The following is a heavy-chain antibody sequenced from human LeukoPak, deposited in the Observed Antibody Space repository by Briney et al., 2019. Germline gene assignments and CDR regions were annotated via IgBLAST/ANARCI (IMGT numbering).Heavy chain of an antibody. CDR3: ASLRRRSSGYKKDYYYMDV. V-gene: IGHV4-34*01. D-gene: IGHD3-22*01. CDR1: GGSFSGYY. J-gene: IGHJ6*03. CDR2: INHSGST. Sequence: SETLSLTCAVYGGSFSGYYWSWIRRPPGKGLEWIGEINHSGSTNYNPSLKSRVTISVDTSKNQFSLKLSSVTAADTAVYYCASLRRRSSGYKKDYYYMDVWGKGTTVTVSS.